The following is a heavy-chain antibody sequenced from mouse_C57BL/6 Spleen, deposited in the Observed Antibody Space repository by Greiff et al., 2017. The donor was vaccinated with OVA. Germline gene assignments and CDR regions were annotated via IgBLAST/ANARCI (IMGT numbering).Heavy chain of an antibody. J-gene: IGHJ3*01. V-gene: IGHV1-82*01. CDR2: IYPGDGDT. Sequence: VQLQQSGPELVKPGASVKISCKASGYAFSSSWMNWVKQRPGTGLEWIGRIYPGDGDTNYNGKFKGKATLTADKSSSTAYMQLSSLTSEDAAVYYCARGSTMVTTAYWGQGTLVTVSA. CDR1: GYAFSSSW. D-gene: IGHD2-2*01. CDR3: ARGSTMVTTAY.